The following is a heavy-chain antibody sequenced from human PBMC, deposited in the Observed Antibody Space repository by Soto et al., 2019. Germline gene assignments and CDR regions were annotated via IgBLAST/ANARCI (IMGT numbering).Heavy chain of an antibody. Sequence: QLVETGGGLIQPGTSLTLSCAASGFSVSRNYMTWVRQAPGKGLEWVSFVYSGGATFYADSVKGRFILSRDDSQNTMYLQMNNLRAEDTAVYYCARFPARLWGRGTLVTVAS. V-gene: IGHV3-53*02. J-gene: IGHJ4*02. CDR2: VYSGGAT. CDR1: GFSVSRNY. CDR3: ARFPARL.